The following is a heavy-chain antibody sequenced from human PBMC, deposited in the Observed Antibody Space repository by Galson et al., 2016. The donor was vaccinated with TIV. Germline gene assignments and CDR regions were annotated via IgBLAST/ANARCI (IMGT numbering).Heavy chain of an antibody. J-gene: IGHJ4*02. CDR1: GDSVSSNSAA. V-gene: IGHV6-1*01. D-gene: IGHD3-16*01. CDR2: TFYRSKWYN. CDR3: ERATPSVFGIIMTLDS. Sequence: CAISGDSVSSNSAAWNWLRQSPSRGLEWLGRTFYRSKWYNDYAPSVKSRITNNTDTSKNQFSLQLNSVTPEDTAVYYCERATPSVFGIIMTLDSWGQGTLVTVSS.